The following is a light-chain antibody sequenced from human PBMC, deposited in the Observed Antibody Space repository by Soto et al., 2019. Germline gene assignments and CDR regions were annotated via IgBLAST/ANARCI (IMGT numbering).Light chain of an antibody. J-gene: IGKJ1*01. V-gene: IGKV3-20*01. CDR2: GAS. CDR1: QSVSSSY. CDR3: QQHGSSPWT. Sequence: EIVLTQSPGTLSLSPGERATLSCRSRQSVSSSYLAWYQQRPGQAPRLLIYGASIRATGIPDRFSGSGSGTDFTLTISRLETEDFAVYFCQQHGSSPWTFGQGTKVDIK.